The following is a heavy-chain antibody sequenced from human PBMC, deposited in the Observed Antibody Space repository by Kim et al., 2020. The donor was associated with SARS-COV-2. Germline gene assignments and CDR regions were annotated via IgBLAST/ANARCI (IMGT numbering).Heavy chain of an antibody. CDR2: IIPILGIA. J-gene: IGHJ3*02. V-gene: IGHV1-69*04. CDR3: ASGGGILHAFDI. CDR1: GGTFSSYA. D-gene: IGHD2-21*01. Sequence: SVKVSCKASGGTFSSYAISWVRQAPGQGLEWMGRIIPILGIANYAQKFQGRVTITADKSTSTAYMELSSLRSEDTAVYYCASGGGILHAFDIWGQGTMVTVSS.